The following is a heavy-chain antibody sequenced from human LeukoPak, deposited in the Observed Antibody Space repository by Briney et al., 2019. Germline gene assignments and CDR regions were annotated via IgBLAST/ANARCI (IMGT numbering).Heavy chain of an antibody. V-gene: IGHV3-30*03. CDR3: ARHSRGPAAGPAFDY. D-gene: IGHD6-13*01. J-gene: IGHJ4*02. Sequence: GGSLRLSCAASGFSFISYGMHWVRQAPGKGLEWVGVISDDGRSKDYADSVKGRLTISRDNSKDTLYLQMNSLRAEDTAVYYCARHSRGPAAGPAFDYWGQGTLVTVSS. CDR2: ISDDGRSK. CDR1: GFSFISYG.